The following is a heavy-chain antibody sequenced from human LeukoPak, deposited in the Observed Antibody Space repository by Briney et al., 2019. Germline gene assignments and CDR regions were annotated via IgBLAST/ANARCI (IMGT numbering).Heavy chain of an antibody. CDR2: IYHSGST. V-gene: IGHV4-4*02. Sequence: PSETLSLTCAVSGGSISSSNWWSWVRQPPGKGLEWIGEIYHSGSTNYNPSLKSRVTIPVDKSKNQFSLKLSSVTAADTAVYYCARGPPFSSSWYPSVGAFDIWGQGTMVTVSS. CDR1: GGSISSSNW. D-gene: IGHD6-13*01. CDR3: ARGPPFSSSWYPSVGAFDI. J-gene: IGHJ3*02.